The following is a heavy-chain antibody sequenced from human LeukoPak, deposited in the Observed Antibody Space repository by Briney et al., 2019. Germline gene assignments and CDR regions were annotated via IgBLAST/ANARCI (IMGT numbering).Heavy chain of an antibody. CDR2: IYYSGST. J-gene: IGHJ6*02. Sequence: SETLSLTCTVSGGSISSYYWSWIRQPPGKGLEWIGYIYYSGSTNYNPSLKSRVTISVDTSKNQFSLKLSSVTAADTAVYYCARDLDSSGRNGMDVWGQGTTVTVSS. V-gene: IGHV4-59*01. CDR1: GGSISSYY. D-gene: IGHD6-19*01. CDR3: ARDLDSSGRNGMDV.